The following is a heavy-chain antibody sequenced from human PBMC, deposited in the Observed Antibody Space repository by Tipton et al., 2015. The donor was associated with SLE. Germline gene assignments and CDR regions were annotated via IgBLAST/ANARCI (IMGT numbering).Heavy chain of an antibody. CDR3: ARRTSGYAPDY. CDR1: GGSITSSGFY. Sequence: TLSLTCTVSGGSITSSGFYWGWFRQPPGKGLEWIGSIDSSGRTYYTPSLKSQVTISVDTSKNQFSLKLSSVTAADTAFYYCARRTSGYAPDYWGQGTLVTVSS. V-gene: IGHV4-39*07. J-gene: IGHJ4*02. CDR2: IDSSGRT. D-gene: IGHD5-12*01.